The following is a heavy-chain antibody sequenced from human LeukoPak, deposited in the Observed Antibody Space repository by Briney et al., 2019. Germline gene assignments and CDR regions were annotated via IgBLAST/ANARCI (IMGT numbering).Heavy chain of an antibody. J-gene: IGHJ4*02. Sequence: PGGSLRLSCAASAFTFRSHAMGWVSQVPGEGLEWHSAFRGSGGRTSYADSVKGPFTLSRDTSKHTLYLQMNSLRAEDTAVYYCAKDPWGTIVVVPAAIAVPFYWGQGTLVTVSS. CDR1: AFTFRSHA. D-gene: IGHD2-2*01. V-gene: IGHV3-23*01. CDR2: FRGSGGRT. CDR3: AKDPWGTIVVVPAAIAVPFY.